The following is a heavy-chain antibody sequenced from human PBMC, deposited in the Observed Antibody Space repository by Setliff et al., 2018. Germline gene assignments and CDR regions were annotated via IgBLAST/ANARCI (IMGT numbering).Heavy chain of an antibody. V-gene: IGHV1-18*01. Sequence: GASVKVSCKPSGYPFTHQGISWVRQAPGQGLEWMGWISAYNGDTNFIQKFHDRVTMTTDRSTSTAYMELRSLGSDDTAMYYCARGGYGGYHEALDIWGQGTMVTVSS. CDR3: ARGGYGGYHEALDI. J-gene: IGHJ3*02. D-gene: IGHD5-12*01. CDR1: GYPFTHQG. CDR2: ISAYNGDT.